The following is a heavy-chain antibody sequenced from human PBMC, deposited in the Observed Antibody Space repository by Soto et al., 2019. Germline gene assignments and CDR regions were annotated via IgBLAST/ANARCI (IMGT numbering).Heavy chain of an antibody. CDR1: GGSMTSGDQY. CDR2: INHRGSL. J-gene: IGHJ6*02. V-gene: IGHV4-31*03. Sequence: ILSLTFTVTGGSMTSGDQYWTWIRHRPGEGLEWFGYINHRGSLYYNPSLKSRVSMSVDTSKNQFSLNLSSVTAADTAVYYCARELHQRQGRNMDVWGQGTTVTVSS. D-gene: IGHD1-1*01. CDR3: ARELHQRQGRNMDV.